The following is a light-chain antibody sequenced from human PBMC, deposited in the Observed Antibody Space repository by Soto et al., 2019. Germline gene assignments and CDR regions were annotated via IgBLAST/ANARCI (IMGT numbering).Light chain of an antibody. J-gene: IGKJ2*01. CDR3: QQYGNWPPVT. CDR2: GAS. Sequence: EIVLTQSPGTPSLSPGERATLSCRASQSVSSSYLAWYQQKPGQAPRLLIYGASSRATGIPDRFSGSGSGTDFTLTISSLQSEDFAVYYCQQYGNWPPVTFGQGTKLEIK. V-gene: IGKV3-20*01. CDR1: QSVSSSY.